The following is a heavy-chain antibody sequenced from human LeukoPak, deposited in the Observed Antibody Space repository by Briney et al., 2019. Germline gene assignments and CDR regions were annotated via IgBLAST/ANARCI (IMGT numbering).Heavy chain of an antibody. CDR2: IYYSGST. CDR3: ARDTGSRTYYYDSSGYLGFDY. Sequence: PSETLSLTCTVSGGSISSYYWSWIRQPPGEGLEWIGYIYYSGSTNYNPSLKSRVTISVDTSKNQFSLKLSSVTAADTAVYYCARDTGSRTYYYDSSGYLGFDYWGQGTLVTVSS. D-gene: IGHD3-22*01. J-gene: IGHJ4*02. CDR1: GGSISSYY. V-gene: IGHV4-59*12.